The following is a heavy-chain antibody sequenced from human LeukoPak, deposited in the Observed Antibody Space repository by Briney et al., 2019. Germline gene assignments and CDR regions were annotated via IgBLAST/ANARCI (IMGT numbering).Heavy chain of an antibody. Sequence: SETLSLTCAVYGGSFSGYYWSWIRQPPGKGLEWIEEINHSGSTNYNPSLKSRVTISVDTSKNQFSLKLSSVTAADTAVYYCAREGLRLGELSLLYFDYWGQGTLVTVSS. D-gene: IGHD3-16*02. CDR2: INHSGST. CDR3: AREGLRLGELSLLYFDY. CDR1: GGSFSGYY. J-gene: IGHJ4*02. V-gene: IGHV4-34*01.